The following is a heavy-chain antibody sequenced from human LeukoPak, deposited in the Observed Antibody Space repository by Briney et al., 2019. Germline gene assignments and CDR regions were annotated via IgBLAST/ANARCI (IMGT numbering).Heavy chain of an antibody. CDR3: ARQFPAGIAAAGTDY. V-gene: IGHV4-39*01. D-gene: IGHD6-13*01. CDR1: GDSISGSTYY. J-gene: IGHJ4*02. CDR2: IYYSGTT. Sequence: SEILYITCTASGDSISGSTYYWGWIRQPPRNLLDCIGSIYYSGTTYYNPSLESRVTMSVDTSKNQFSLKVSSVTATDTAVYYCARQFPAGIAAAGTDYWGQGTLVTVSS.